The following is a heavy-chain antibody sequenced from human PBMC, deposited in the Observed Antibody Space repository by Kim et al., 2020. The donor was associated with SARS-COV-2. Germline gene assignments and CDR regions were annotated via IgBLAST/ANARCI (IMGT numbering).Heavy chain of an antibody. J-gene: IGHJ4*02. CDR3: ASGTYYYDSSGYYPFDY. V-gene: IGHV3-30*01. D-gene: IGHD3-22*01. Sequence: AESVKGRFTISRDNSQNTLYLQMNSLRAEDTAVYYCASGTYYYDSSGYYPFDYWGQGTLVTVSS.